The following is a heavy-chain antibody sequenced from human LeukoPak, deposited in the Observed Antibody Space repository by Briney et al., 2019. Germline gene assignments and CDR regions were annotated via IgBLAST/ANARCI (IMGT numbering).Heavy chain of an antibody. CDR3: AKASGYCGSTACYVMDV. D-gene: IGHD2-2*01. CDR1: GFTLTNFA. CDR2: IVGSDDGK. V-gene: IGHV3-23*01. J-gene: IGHJ6*02. Sequence: GGSLRLPCAASGFTLTNFAMSWVRQAPGKGLEWVSVIVGSDDGKYYADSVKGRFTISRDNSKNTLYLQMGSLRGEDTAVYYCAKASGYCGSTACYVMDVWGQGTTVTVSS.